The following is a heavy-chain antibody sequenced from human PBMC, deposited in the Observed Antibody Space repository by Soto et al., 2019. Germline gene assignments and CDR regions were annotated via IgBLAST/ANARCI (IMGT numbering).Heavy chain of an antibody. J-gene: IGHJ4*02. CDR3: AKKFAQLAADSPFDN. CDR2: INPSGGST. Sequence: ASVKVSCKASGYTFTSYYMHWVRQAPGQGLEWMGIINPSGGSTSYAQKFQGRVTMTRDTSTSTVYMELSSLRSEDTAVYFCAKKFAQLAADSPFDNWGQGTLVTVSS. D-gene: IGHD2-2*01. CDR1: GYTFTSYY. V-gene: IGHV1-46*01.